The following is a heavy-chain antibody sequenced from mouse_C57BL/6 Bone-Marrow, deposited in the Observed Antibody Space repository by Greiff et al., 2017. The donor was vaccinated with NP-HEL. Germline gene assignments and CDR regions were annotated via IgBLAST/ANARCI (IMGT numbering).Heavy chain of an antibody. J-gene: IGHJ2*01. D-gene: IGHD3-2*02. CDR3: ARDPAQATYYFDY. CDR2: IDPSDSYT. Sequence: VQLQQPGAELVKPGASVKLSCKASGYTFTSYWMQWVKQRPGQGLEWIGEIDPSDSYTNYNQKFKGKATLTVDTSSSTAYMQLSSLTSEDSAVYYCARDPAQATYYFDYWGQGTTLTVSS. CDR1: GYTFTSYW. V-gene: IGHV1-50*01.